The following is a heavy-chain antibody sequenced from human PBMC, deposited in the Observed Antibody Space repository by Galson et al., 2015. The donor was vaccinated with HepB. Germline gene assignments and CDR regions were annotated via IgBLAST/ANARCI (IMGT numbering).Heavy chain of an antibody. J-gene: IGHJ4*02. V-gene: IGHV3-23*01. Sequence: SLSLSCAVSGFTLSNYGMNWVRQAPGKRLEWVSGISASGTNTYSADFVKGRFILSRDTSKNTLYLQMNSLRAEDTAVYYCAKRIATTPWGGLDYWGQGTLVTVSS. D-gene: IGHD2-15*01. CDR1: GFTLSNYG. CDR2: ISASGTNT. CDR3: AKRIATTPWGGLDY.